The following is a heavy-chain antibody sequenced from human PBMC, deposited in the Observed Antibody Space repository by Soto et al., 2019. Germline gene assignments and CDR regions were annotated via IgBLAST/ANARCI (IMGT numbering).Heavy chain of an antibody. D-gene: IGHD2-21*01. CDR1: VFTFSSHP. CDR2: ISSASDFT. V-gene: IGHV3-23*01. CDR3: ARRVIGSSRDLDT. J-gene: IGHJ4*03. Sequence: PVVSLILSCSASVFTFSSHPMNWFRQAPGKGLEWVASISSASDFTYYADSLRGRFTISRDNSRNTLYLQMNSLRAEDTAVYYCARRVIGSSRDLDTWGQGTLVTVSS.